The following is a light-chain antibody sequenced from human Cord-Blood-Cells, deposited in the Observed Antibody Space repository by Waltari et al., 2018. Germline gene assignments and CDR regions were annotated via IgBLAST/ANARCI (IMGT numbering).Light chain of an antibody. J-gene: IGKJ4*01. CDR1: QSVSSY. Sequence: EIVLTQSPATLYLSPGERATLSSRASQSVSSYLAWYQQKPGQAPRLLIYDASNRATGIPARFSGSGSGTDFTLTISSLEPEDFAVYYCQQRSNWPPRLTFGGGTKVEIK. CDR3: QQRSNWPPRLT. V-gene: IGKV3-11*01. CDR2: DAS.